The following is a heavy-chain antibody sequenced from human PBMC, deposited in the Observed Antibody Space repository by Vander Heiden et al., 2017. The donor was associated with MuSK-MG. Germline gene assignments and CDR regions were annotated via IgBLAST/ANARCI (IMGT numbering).Heavy chain of an antibody. CDR3: ARGPPVLRFLEWLLYLDY. D-gene: IGHD3-3*01. V-gene: IGHV4-34*01. CDR1: GGSFSGYY. Sequence: QAQLQQWGAGLLKPSETLSLTCAGYGGSFSGYYWSWIRQRPGTGLEWIGEINHSGSTNYNPSLKSRVTISVETSKNQFSLKLSSVTAADTAVYYCARGPPVLRFLEWLLYLDYWGQGTLVTVSS. J-gene: IGHJ4*02. CDR2: INHSGST.